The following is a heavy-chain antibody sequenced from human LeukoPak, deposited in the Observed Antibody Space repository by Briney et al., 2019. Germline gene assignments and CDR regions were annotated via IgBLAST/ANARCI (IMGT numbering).Heavy chain of an antibody. CDR2: IIPTFGTA. D-gene: IGHD3-22*01. Sequence: SVKVSCKASGGTFSSYAISWVRQAPGQGLEWMGGIIPTFGTANYAQKFQGRVTITTDESTSTAYMELSSLRSEDTAVYYCARDRRGGYYYDSSGDFDYWGQGTLVTVSS. V-gene: IGHV1-69*05. CDR1: GGTFSSYA. CDR3: ARDRRGGYYYDSSGDFDY. J-gene: IGHJ4*02.